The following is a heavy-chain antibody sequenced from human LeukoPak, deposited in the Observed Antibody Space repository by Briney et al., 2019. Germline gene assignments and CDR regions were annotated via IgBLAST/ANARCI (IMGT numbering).Heavy chain of an antibody. CDR1: GYTFTGYY. V-gene: IGHV1-46*01. Sequence: ASVKVSCKASGYTFTGYYMHWVRQAPGQGLEWMGIINPSGGSTSYAQKFQGRVTMTRDTSMSTVYMELSSLRSEDTAVYYCAREVDTAMVTGYYYYGMDVWGQGTTVTVSS. CDR3: AREVDTAMVTGYYYYGMDV. CDR2: INPSGGST. J-gene: IGHJ6*02. D-gene: IGHD5-18*01.